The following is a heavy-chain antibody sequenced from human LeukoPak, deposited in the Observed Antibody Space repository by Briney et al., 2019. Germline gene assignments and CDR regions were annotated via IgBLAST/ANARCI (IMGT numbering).Heavy chain of an antibody. V-gene: IGHV3-66*01. J-gene: IGHJ6*03. CDR1: QFSVSINF. CDR3: ARDPYSGSYGSYYYYYMDV. CDR2: ISSGCST. D-gene: IGHD1-26*01. Sequence: GGSLRLSCEASQFSVSINFMSWVRQTPGKGLEWVSVISSGCSTYYADSVKDRLTISRDNSKNTLALQINSLGPEDTAVYFCARDPYSGSYGSYYYYYMDVWGKGTTVTVSS.